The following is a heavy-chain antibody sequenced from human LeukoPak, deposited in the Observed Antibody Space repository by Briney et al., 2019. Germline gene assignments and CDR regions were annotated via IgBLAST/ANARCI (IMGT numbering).Heavy chain of an antibody. CDR2: MNPNSGNT. CDR3: ARVRRFGELRSELGY. V-gene: IGHV1-8*02. CDR1: GYTFTSYG. D-gene: IGHD3-10*01. J-gene: IGHJ4*02. Sequence: ASVKVSCKASGYTFTSYGINWVRQATGQGLEWMGWMNPNSGNTGYAQKFQGRVTMTRSTSISTAYMELSSLRSEDTAVYYCARVRRFGELRSELGYWGQGTLVTVSS.